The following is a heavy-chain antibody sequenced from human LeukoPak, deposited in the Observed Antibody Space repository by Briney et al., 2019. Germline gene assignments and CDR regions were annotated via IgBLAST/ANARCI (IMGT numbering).Heavy chain of an antibody. CDR2: ISSSSSYI. CDR3: ARFYGSGPKYFDY. CDR1: GFTFSSYS. V-gene: IGHV3-21*01. J-gene: IGHJ4*02. D-gene: IGHD3-10*01. Sequence: PGGSLRLSCAASGFTFSSYSMNWVRQAPGKGLELVSSISSSSSYIYYADSVKGRFTISRDNAKNSLYLQMNSLRAEDTAVYYCARFYGSGPKYFDYWGQRTPVTVSS.